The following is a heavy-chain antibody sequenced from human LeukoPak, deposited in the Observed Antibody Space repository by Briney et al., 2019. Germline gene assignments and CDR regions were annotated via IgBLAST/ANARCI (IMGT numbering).Heavy chain of an antibody. J-gene: IGHJ6*02. CDR2: ISPSSNTI. Sequence: GGSLRLSCAASGFTFSSSSMNWVRQAPGKGLEWVSYISPSSNTIYYADSVKGRVTISRYKSKNSLSLQMNSVTDEDTAVYYCASRGLQYGMDVWGQGTTVTVSS. CDR1: GFTFSSSS. V-gene: IGHV3-48*02. CDR3: ASRGLQYGMDV.